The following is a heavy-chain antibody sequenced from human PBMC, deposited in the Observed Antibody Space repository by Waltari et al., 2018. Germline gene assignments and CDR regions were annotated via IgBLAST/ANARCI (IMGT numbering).Heavy chain of an antibody. J-gene: IGHJ4*02. V-gene: IGHV4-61*02. Sequence: QVQLQESGPGLVEPSQPLSLTCTVSGGSISSGQYSWGWIRQPAGKGLEWIGRFHTSGSTEYSPSLRSRVTISIDTSKNQLSLRLTSVTAADTAVYYCARSAYCDGSTACDLVASWGQGKLVTISP. CDR1: GGSISSGQYS. CDR2: FHTSGST. CDR3: ARSAYCDGSTACDLVAS. D-gene: IGHD2-21*01.